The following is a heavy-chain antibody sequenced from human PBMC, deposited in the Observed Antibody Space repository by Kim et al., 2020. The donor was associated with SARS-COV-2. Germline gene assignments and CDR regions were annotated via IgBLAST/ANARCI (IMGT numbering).Heavy chain of an antibody. V-gene: IGHV4-59*01. J-gene: IGHJ1*01. CDR3: ARADVEYFQH. Sequence: STNYNPSLKSRVTISVDTSKNQFSLKLSSVTAADTAVYYCARADVEYFQHWGQGTLVTVSS. CDR2: ST.